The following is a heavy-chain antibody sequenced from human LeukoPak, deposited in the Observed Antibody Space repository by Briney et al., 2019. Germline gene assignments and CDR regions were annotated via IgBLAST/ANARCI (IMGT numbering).Heavy chain of an antibody. CDR3: ARDLFNYYGSSDQNFDY. CDR1: GFTFSNYG. CDR2: VWYEGTNK. D-gene: IGHD3-22*01. Sequence: PGGSLRLSCAASGFTFSNYGMHWVRQAPGKGLEWVAVVWYEGTNKYYADSVKGRFTISRDNSENTLYLQMNSLRAEDTALYYCARDLFNYYGSSDQNFDYWGQGTLVTVSS. J-gene: IGHJ4*02. V-gene: IGHV3-33*01.